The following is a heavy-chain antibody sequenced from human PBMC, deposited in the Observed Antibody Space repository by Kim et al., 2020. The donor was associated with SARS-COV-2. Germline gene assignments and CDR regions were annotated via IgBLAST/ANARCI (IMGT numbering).Heavy chain of an antibody. Sequence: SETLSLTCTVSGGSIGSYYWSWIRQPPGEGLEWIGYIGYSGSTNYNPSLKNRVTISVDTSKNQFSLKVSSVTAADTAVDYCARELGDSRGYGLDGWGQGT. CDR1: GGSIGSYY. V-gene: IGHV4-59*01. CDR2: IGYSGST. CDR3: ARELGDSRGYGLDG. J-gene: IGHJ6*02. D-gene: IGHD3-22*01.